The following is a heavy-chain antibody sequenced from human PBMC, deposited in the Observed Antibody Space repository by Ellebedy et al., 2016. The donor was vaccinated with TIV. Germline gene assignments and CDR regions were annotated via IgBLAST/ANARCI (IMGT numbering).Heavy chain of an antibody. Sequence: GESLKISXAASGFTFSSYAMSWVRQAPGKGLEWVSAISGSGGSTYYADSVKGRFTISRDNSKNTLYLQMNSLRAEDTAVYYCAKDTTHTYYDILTGYCMDVWGQGTTVTVSS. J-gene: IGHJ6*02. CDR2: ISGSGGST. V-gene: IGHV3-23*01. CDR1: GFTFSSYA. D-gene: IGHD3-9*01. CDR3: AKDTTHTYYDILTGYCMDV.